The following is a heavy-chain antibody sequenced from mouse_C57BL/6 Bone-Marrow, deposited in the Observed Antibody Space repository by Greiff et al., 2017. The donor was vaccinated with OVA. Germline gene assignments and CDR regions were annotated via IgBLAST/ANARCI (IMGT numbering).Heavy chain of an antibody. J-gene: IGHJ4*01. Sequence: VQLQQSVAELVRPGASVKLSCTASGFNIKNTYMHWVKQRPEQGLEWIGRIDPATDNTQYAPKFPGKATMTADTSSNTAYLQLSSLSSEDTAVYCCARGNFGSSLYAMDYGGQGTSVTVSS. CDR1: GFNIKNTY. V-gene: IGHV14-3*01. D-gene: IGHD1-1*01. CDR2: IDPATDNT. CDR3: ARGNFGSSLYAMDY.